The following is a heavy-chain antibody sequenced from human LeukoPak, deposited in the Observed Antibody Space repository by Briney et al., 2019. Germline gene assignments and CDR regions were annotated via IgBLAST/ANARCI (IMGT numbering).Heavy chain of an antibody. Sequence: ASVKVSCKASGYTFTGYYMHWVRQAPGQGLEWMGWINPNSGGTNYAQKFQGRVTMTRDTSISTAYMELSSLRSEDTAVYYCARGGPPRYYYYMDVWGKGTTVTVSS. CDR3: ARGGPPRYYYYMDV. D-gene: IGHD2-15*01. CDR2: INPNSGGT. V-gene: IGHV1-2*02. J-gene: IGHJ6*03. CDR1: GYTFTGYY.